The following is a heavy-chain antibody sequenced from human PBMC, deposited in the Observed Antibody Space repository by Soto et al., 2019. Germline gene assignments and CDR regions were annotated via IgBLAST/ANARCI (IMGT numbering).Heavy chain of an antibody. V-gene: IGHV4-38-2*02. CDR3: VRDRRWELRGFDP. Sequence: PSETLSLTCVVSGFSISSGHYWGWIRQPPGKGLEWVASVYHSGSTSYNPLLKSRVSMSVDTSKNQFSLNLTSVTATDTAVYYCVRDRRWELRGFDPWGQGILVTVSS. D-gene: IGHD1-26*01. J-gene: IGHJ5*02. CDR2: VYHSGST. CDR1: GFSISSGHY.